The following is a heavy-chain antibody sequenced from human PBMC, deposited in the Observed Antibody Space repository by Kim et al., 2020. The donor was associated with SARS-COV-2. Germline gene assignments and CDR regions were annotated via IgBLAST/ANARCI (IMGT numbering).Heavy chain of an antibody. V-gene: IGHV4-39*01. Sequence: RSLKRRVTISVDTSKNRFSLRLSSVTAADTAVYYCARRAYSGSYWEAFDYWGQGTLVTVSS. CDR3: ARRAYSGSYWEAFDY. D-gene: IGHD1-26*01. J-gene: IGHJ4*02.